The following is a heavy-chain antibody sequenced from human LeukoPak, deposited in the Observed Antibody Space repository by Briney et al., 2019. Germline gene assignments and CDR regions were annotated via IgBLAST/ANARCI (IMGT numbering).Heavy chain of an antibody. CDR2: VDPADGET. Sequence: ASVKVSCKVSGYTFTDYYMHWVQQAPGKGLEWMGLVDPADGETIYAEKFLGRVTITADTSTVTAYMELSSLRSEDTAVYYCATVDSSGDYNWFDPWGQGTLVTVSS. D-gene: IGHD3-22*01. J-gene: IGHJ5*02. V-gene: IGHV1-69-2*01. CDR1: GYTFTDYY. CDR3: ATVDSSGDYNWFDP.